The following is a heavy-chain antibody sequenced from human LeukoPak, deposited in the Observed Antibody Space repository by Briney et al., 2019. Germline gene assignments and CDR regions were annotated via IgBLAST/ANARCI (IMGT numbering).Heavy chain of an antibody. CDR1: GGTFSSYA. J-gene: IGHJ4*02. D-gene: IGHD1-26*01. Sequence: GASVKVSCKASGGTFSSYAISWVRQAPGQGLEWMGRIIPILGIANYAQKFQGRATITADKSTSTAYMELSSLRSEDTAVYYCARSHLVGATTYYFDYWGQGTLVTVSS. CDR3: ARSHLVGATTYYFDY. CDR2: IIPILGIA. V-gene: IGHV1-69*04.